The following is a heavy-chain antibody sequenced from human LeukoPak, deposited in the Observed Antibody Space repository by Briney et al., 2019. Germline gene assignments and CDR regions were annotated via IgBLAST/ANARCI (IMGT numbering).Heavy chain of an antibody. V-gene: IGHV1-46*01. D-gene: IGHD6-13*01. CDR1: GYTFTNYY. CDR3: ARQPRTYSSSSNWFDP. CDR2: INPSGGST. Sequence: GASVKVSCKASGYTFTNYYIHWVRQAPGQGLEWMGIINPSGGSTNYAQKFQGRVTMTRDMSTSTVYMELSSLRSEDTAVYYCARQPRTYSSSSNWFDPWGQGTLVTVSS. J-gene: IGHJ5*02.